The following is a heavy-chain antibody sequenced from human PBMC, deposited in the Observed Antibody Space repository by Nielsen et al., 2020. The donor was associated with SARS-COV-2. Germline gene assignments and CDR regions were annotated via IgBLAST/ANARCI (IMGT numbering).Heavy chain of an antibody. Sequence: VRQAPGKGLEWVAVISYDGSNKYYADSVKGRFTISRDNSKNTLYLQMNSLRAEDTAVYYCARDRIGYCSSTSCYDYYYYYYMDVWGKGTTVTVSS. CDR2: ISYDGSNK. J-gene: IGHJ6*03. CDR3: ARDRIGYCSSTSCYDYYYYYYMDV. V-gene: IGHV3-33*05. D-gene: IGHD2-2*01.